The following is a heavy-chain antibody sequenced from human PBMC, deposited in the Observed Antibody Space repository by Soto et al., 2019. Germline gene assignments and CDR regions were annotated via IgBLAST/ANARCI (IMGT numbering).Heavy chain of an antibody. CDR3: ARLYYGSKLYAFDI. CDR2: IYHSGST. D-gene: IGHD3-10*01. V-gene: IGHV4-4*02. CDR1: SGSISSSNW. J-gene: IGHJ3*02. Sequence: QVQLQESGPGLVKPSGTLSLTCAVSSGSISSSNWWSWVRQPPGKGLEWIGEIYHSGSTNYNPSLKSRVTIAVDKCKSQSSLKLSSVTAADTAVYYCARLYYGSKLYAFDIWGQGTMVTVSS.